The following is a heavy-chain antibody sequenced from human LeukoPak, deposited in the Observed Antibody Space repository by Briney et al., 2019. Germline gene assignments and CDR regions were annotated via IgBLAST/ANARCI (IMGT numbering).Heavy chain of an antibody. CDR1: GYTFTSYG. D-gene: IGHD3-22*01. CDR2: ISAYNGNT. CDR3: ARDHFSAYYYDSSGYYLFDY. J-gene: IGHJ4*02. V-gene: IGHV1-18*01. Sequence: GASVKVSCKASGYTFTSYGISWVRQAPRQGLEWMGWISAYNGNTNYAQKFQGRVTMTRNTSISTAYMELSSLRSEDTAVYYCARDHFSAYYYDSSGYYLFDYWGQGTLVTVSS.